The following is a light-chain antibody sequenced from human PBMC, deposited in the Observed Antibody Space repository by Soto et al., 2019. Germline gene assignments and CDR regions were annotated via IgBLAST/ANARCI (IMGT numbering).Light chain of an antibody. CDR2: GNS. Sequence: QSVLTQLPSVSGAPGQRVTISCTGSSSNIGAGYDVHWYQQLPGTAPKLLIYGNSNRPSGVPDRFSGSKSGTSASLAITGXXXXXXXXYYCQSYDSSLSGYVFGTGTKLTVL. V-gene: IGLV1-40*01. J-gene: IGLJ1*01. CDR1: SSNIGAGYD. CDR3: QSYDSSLSGYV.